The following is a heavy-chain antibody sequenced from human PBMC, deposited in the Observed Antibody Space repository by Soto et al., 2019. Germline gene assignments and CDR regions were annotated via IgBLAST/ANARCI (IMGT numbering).Heavy chain of an antibody. D-gene: IGHD1-1*01. Sequence: EVPLLESGGGLVQPGGSLRLSCAASGFTFSSYAMSWVRQAPGKGMEWVAAISGSGGSTYYADSVKGRFTISRDNSNNTLYLQMNSLRAEDAAVYDCATDLVGSNDDYFDYWGQGTLVTVSS. J-gene: IGHJ4*02. CDR2: ISGSGGST. CDR3: ATDLVGSNDDYFDY. V-gene: IGHV3-23*01. CDR1: GFTFSSYA.